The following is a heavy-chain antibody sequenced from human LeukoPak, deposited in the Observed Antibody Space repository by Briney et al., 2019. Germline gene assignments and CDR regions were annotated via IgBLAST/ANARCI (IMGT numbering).Heavy chain of an antibody. D-gene: IGHD5-12*01. J-gene: IGHJ4*02. V-gene: IGHV3-48*04. CDR2: ISSSGDVV. CDR3: AGEGSGYLPNY. CDR1: GFTFSTYG. Sequence: GGSLRLSCAVSGFTFSTYGMNCVRQAPGQGLEWVSHISSSGDVVYYSDSVKGRFTISRNNAKNSLYLQMDSLRVEDTAVYYCAGEGSGYLPNYWGQGTLVSVSS.